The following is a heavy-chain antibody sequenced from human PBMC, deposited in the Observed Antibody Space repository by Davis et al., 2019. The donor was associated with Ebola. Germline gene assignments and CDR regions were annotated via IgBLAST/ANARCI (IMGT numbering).Heavy chain of an antibody. CDR2: LDPSDSYT. V-gene: IGHV5-10-1*01. D-gene: IGHD2-15*01. J-gene: IGHJ5*02. CDR3: ARDIPSSYNWFDP. Sequence: GESLKISCKGSGYSFNNYWISWLRQLPGKGLEWLGRLDPSDSYTNYSPSFQGHITISVDRSVSSVFLQWSSLRASDTAIYYCARDIPSSYNWFDPWGQGTQVTVSS. CDR1: GYSFNNYW.